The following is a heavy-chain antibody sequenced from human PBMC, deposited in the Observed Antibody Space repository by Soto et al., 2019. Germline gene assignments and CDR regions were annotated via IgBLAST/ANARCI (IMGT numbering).Heavy chain of an antibody. CDR3: ARHVRSFDP. J-gene: IGHJ5*02. Sequence: SETLSLTCTVSGGSISSYYWSWIRQPPGKGLEWIGYIYYSGSTNYNPSLKSRVTISVDTSKNQFSLKLSSVTAADTAVYYCARHVRSFDPWGQGTLVTISS. CDR1: GGSISSYY. CDR2: IYYSGST. V-gene: IGHV4-59*08.